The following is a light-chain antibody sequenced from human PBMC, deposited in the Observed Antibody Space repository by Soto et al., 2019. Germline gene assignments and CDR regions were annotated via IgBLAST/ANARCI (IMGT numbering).Light chain of an antibody. CDR2: GAS. V-gene: IGKV3-20*01. Sequence: EIVLTQSPGTLSLSPGERATLSCRASQSVSSSYLAWYQQNPGQAPRLLIYGASSTATGIPDSFSGSGSGTDFALTISRLEPEDFAVYYCQQYGSSPPYTFGQGTKLEIK. J-gene: IGKJ2*01. CDR1: QSVSSSY. CDR3: QQYGSSPPYT.